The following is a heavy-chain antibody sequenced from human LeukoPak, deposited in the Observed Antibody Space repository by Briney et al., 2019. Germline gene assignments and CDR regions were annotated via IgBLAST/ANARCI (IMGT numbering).Heavy chain of an antibody. J-gene: IGHJ3*02. CDR1: GGSFSGYY. D-gene: IGHD3-9*01. CDR3: AREGRRLLTGYYKAPGAFDI. CDR2: INHSGST. Sequence: SETLSLTCAVYGGSFSGYYWSWIRQPPGKGLEWIGEINHSGSTNHNPSLKSRVTISVDTSKNQFSLKLSSVTAADTAVYYCAREGRRLLTGYYKAPGAFDIWGQGTMVTVSS. V-gene: IGHV4-34*01.